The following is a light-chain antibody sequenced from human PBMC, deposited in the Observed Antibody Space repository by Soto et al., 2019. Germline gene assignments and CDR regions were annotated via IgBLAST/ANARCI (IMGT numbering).Light chain of an antibody. V-gene: IGLV1-51*01. CDR2: DNN. Sequence: QSVLTQPPSVSAAPGQNVTISCSGSRSNIGNTYVSWYQQIPGTAPRLLIYDNNKRPSGIPDRFTGSKSGTSATLAITGLQTGDEADYYCGTWESNQGVFGGGTKLTVL. J-gene: IGLJ3*02. CDR1: RSNIGNTY. CDR3: GTWESNQGV.